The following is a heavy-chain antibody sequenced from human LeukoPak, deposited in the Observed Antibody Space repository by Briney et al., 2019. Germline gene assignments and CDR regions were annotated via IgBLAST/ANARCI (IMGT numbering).Heavy chain of an antibody. J-gene: IGHJ4*02. Sequence: ASVKVSCKASGYTFTGYYIHWVRQAPGQGLEWMGRINPNSGGTNYAQKFQGRVTMTRDTSISTAYMELSRLRSDDTAVYYCARVRNYYDSSGYYPFDYWGQGTLVTVSS. CDR2: INPNSGGT. D-gene: IGHD3-22*01. CDR3: ARVRNYYDSSGYYPFDY. CDR1: GYTFTGYY. V-gene: IGHV1-2*06.